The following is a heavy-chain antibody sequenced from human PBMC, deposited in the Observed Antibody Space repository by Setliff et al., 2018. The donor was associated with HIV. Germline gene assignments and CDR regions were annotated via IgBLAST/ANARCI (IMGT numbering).Heavy chain of an antibody. J-gene: IGHJ4*02. V-gene: IGHV4-38-2*01. CDR3: ARIIGSDISGAQYYFDH. CDR1: NYSISSGYY. D-gene: IGHD1-20*01. CDR2: IYYSGST. Sequence: PSETLSLTCAVSNYSISSGYYWGWIRQPPGKGLEWIGSIYYSGSTSYNPSLKSRLTISVDTSKNQFSLKLDSVTAADTAVYYCARIIGSDISGAQYYFDHWGQGSLVTVSS.